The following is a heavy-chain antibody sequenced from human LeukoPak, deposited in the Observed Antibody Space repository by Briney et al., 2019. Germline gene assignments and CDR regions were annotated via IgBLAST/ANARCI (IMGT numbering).Heavy chain of an antibody. V-gene: IGHV3-33*01. J-gene: IGHJ4*02. Sequence: PGGSLRLSCAASGFPFSSYGMHWVRQAPGKGLQWVALIWYDGSNKFYADSVKGRFTISRDNSKNTLYLQMNSLRAEDTAVYYCARIGGDTYYFDYWGQGTLVTVSS. CDR2: IWYDGSNK. CDR1: GFPFSSYG. CDR3: ARIGGDTYYFDY. D-gene: IGHD2-21*02.